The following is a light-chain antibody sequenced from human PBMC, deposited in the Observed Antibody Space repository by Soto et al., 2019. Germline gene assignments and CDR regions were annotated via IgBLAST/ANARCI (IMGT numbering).Light chain of an antibody. V-gene: IGKV2-24*01. Sequence: EIVMTQTPLSSPVTLGQPASISCRSSQSLVHTDGNTYLNWLQQRPGQPPRPLIYKISDRCSGVQDRFSGSGAGTDFTLKISRVEAEDVGVYYCMQTTQLPHSFGGGTKVEIK. J-gene: IGKJ4*01. CDR2: KIS. CDR3: MQTTQLPHS. CDR1: QSLVHTDGNTY.